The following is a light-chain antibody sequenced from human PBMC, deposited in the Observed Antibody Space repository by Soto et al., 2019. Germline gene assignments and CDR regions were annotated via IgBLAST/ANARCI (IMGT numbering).Light chain of an antibody. CDR3: QQYDNLPLT. CDR1: QVISYY. J-gene: IGKJ4*01. Sequence: DIQMTQSPSSLSASVGDRITITCQASQVISYYLNWYQKKPGKAPKLLIYDASNLETGVPSRFSGSGSGTDFTFTISSLQPEDIATYYCQQYDNLPLTFGGGTKVEIK. CDR2: DAS. V-gene: IGKV1-33*01.